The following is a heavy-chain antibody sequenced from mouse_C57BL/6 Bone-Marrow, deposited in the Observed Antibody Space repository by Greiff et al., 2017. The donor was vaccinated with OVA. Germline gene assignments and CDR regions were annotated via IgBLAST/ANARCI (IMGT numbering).Heavy chain of an antibody. V-gene: IGHV1-82*01. J-gene: IGHJ2*01. Sequence: VQLVESGPELVKPGASVKISCKASGYAFSSSWMNWVKQRPGKGFEWIGRIYPGDGDTNYNGKFKGKATLTADKSSSTAYMQLSSLTSEDSAVYFCEREEITTVLDYWGQGTTLTVSS. CDR3: EREEITTVLDY. CDR2: IYPGDGDT. D-gene: IGHD1-1*01. CDR1: GYAFSSSW.